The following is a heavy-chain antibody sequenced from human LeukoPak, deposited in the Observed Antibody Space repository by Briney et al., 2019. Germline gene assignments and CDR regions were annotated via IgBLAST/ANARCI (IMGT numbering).Heavy chain of an antibody. CDR1: GFTFSSYR. J-gene: IGHJ1*01. D-gene: IGHD4-23*01. CDR2: TNTDGSRT. V-gene: IGHV3-74*03. CDR3: YGANAEH. Sequence: GGSLRLSCAASGFTFSSYRMHWVRQAPGKGLVWVSGTNTDGSRTMYADSVKGRFTIARDNAKNTLYLQMNSLRAEDMAVYYCYGANAEHWGQGTVVTVSS.